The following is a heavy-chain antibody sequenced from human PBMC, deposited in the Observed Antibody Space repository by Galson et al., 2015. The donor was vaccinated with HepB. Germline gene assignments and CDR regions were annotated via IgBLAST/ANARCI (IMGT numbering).Heavy chain of an antibody. Sequence: ATLSLTRNVSGGSISSSSYYWGWIRPPPGKGLEWIGSIYYSGSTYYNPTLKSRVTISVDTSKNQFSLKLSSVTAADTAVYYCASYNWNDVGAGNNWFDPWGQGTLVTVSS. CDR3: ASYNWNDVGAGNNWFDP. J-gene: IGHJ5*02. V-gene: IGHV4-39*01. D-gene: IGHD1-1*01. CDR2: IYYSGST. CDR1: GGSISSSSYY.